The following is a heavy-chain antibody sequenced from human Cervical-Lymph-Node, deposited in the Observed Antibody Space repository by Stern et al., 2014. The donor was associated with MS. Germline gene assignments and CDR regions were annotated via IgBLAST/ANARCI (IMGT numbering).Heavy chain of an antibody. J-gene: IGHJ6*02. CDR1: GFSLSTSGVG. CDR2: LYWDDDR. CDR3: AHPLSGRLYYYYGMDV. V-gene: IGHV2-5*02. Sequence: QVPLKESGPKLVKPTQTLTLTCTFSGFSLSTSGVGVGWIRQPPGKALEWLALLYWDDDRRYRPSLRSRLTITKDTSKNQVVLTMTNMDPVDTATYYCAHPLSGRLYYYYGMDVWGQGTTVTVSS. D-gene: IGHD1-26*01.